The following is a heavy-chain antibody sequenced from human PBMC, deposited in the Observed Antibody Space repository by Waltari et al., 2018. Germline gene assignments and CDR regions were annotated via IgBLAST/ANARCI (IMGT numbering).Heavy chain of an antibody. CDR3: ASTEPLRGVRYFDYYGMDV. V-gene: IGHV5-10-1*03. D-gene: IGHD3-9*01. J-gene: IGHJ6*02. CDR1: GYRFTSYW. Sequence: EVQLVQSGAEVKKPGESLRISCKGSGYRFTSYWLSWVRQLPGKGLEWMGRMYPTYSYTEYLPSVHAHVPISADKSLSTAYLQWGSLKAADTAMYYCASTEPLRGVRYFDYYGMDVWGQGTTVTVSS. CDR2: MYPTYSYT.